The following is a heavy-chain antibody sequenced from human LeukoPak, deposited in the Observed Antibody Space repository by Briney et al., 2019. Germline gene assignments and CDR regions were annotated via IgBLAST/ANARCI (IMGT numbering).Heavy chain of an antibody. Sequence: GESLKISCKASGYSFTNYWIGWMRQMLGKGLEWMGIIFPGDSDTTYSPSFQGQVTISADKSINTAYLQWSSLKASDTAMYYCASSVSQTRFDYWGQGTQVTASS. J-gene: IGHJ4*02. V-gene: IGHV5-51*01. CDR2: IFPGDSDT. CDR3: ASSVSQTRFDY. D-gene: IGHD1/OR15-1a*01. CDR1: GYSFTNYW.